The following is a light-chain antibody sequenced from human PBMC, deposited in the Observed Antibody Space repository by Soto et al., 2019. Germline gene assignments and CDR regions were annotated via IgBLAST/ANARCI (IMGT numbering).Light chain of an antibody. CDR2: AAS. CDR1: QGIRND. J-gene: IGKJ1*01. Sequence: AIQMTQSPSSLSASIGDRVTITCRASQGIRNDLGWYQQKPGKAPKLLIYAASSLQSVVPSRFSGSGSGTDFTLTISSLQPEDFATYYCLQDYTFPWTFGQGTKVEIK. CDR3: LQDYTFPWT. V-gene: IGKV1-6*01.